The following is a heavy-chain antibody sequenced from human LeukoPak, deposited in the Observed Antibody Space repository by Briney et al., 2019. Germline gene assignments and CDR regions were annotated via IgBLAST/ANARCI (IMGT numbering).Heavy chain of an antibody. V-gene: IGHV3-30*18. Sequence: GGSLRLSCAASGFTFSSYGMHWVRQAPGKGLEWVAVISYDGSNKYYADSVKGRFTISRDNSKNTLYLQMNSLRAEDTAVYYCAKDRRDYVSDYWGQGTLVTVSS. CDR3: AKDRRDYVSDY. J-gene: IGHJ4*02. D-gene: IGHD4-17*01. CDR1: GFTFSSYG. CDR2: ISYDGSNK.